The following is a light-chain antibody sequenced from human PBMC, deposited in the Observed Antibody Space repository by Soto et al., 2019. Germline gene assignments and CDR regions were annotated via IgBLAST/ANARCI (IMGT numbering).Light chain of an antibody. J-gene: IGKJ1*01. CDR1: QGIGNY. CDR3: QNHNNAPWT. CDR2: AAS. Sequence: DIQMTQSPSSLSASVGDRVTITCRASQGIGNYLAWYQQKSGKVPKLLIYAASTLQSGVPSRFSGSRSGTDFPLPISSLQPEDVATYYCQNHNNAPWTFGQGTKVEIQ. V-gene: IGKV1-27*01.